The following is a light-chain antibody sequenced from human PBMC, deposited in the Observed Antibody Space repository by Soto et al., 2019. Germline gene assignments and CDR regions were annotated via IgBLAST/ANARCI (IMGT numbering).Light chain of an antibody. Sequence: EIVMTQSPVTLSLSPGDTATLSCRASQTITSNLAWYQQKPGQPPRLLIYGASTRATGIPARFSGSGSGTELTITITNLQSEDFAVYYCQQYSSWVTFGGGTQLEI. V-gene: IGKV3-15*01. CDR2: GAS. J-gene: IGKJ4*01. CDR1: QTITSN. CDR3: QQYSSWVT.